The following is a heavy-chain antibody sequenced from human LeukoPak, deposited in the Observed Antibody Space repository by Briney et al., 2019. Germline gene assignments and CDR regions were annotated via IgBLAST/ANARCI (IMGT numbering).Heavy chain of an antibody. CDR1: GFTFSSYG. CDR2: ISYDGSNK. D-gene: IGHD5-18*01. J-gene: IGHJ4*02. Sequence: GGSLRLSCAASGFTFSSYGMHWVRQAPGKGLEWVAVISYDGSNKYYADSVKGRLTISRDNSKNTLYLQMNSLRAEDTAVYYCAKDQGEYSYGINDPFDYWGQGTLVTVSS. CDR3: AKDQGEYSYGINDPFDY. V-gene: IGHV3-30*18.